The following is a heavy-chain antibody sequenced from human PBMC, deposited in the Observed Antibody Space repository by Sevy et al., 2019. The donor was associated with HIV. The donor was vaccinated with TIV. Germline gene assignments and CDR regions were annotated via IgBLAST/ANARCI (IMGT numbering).Heavy chain of an antibody. Sequence: GGFLRLSCEASGFTFTRYAFHWVRQAPGKGLEWVAVVSKEGTNKYYADSVKGRFTISRDNSRNTLFLQMQSLRADDTAVYFCARDPHSVPHWGSFDSWGQGTLVTVSS. CDR1: GFTFTRYA. CDR3: ARDPHSVPHWGSFDS. CDR2: VSKEGTNK. J-gene: IGHJ4*02. D-gene: IGHD3-16*01. V-gene: IGHV3-30-3*01.